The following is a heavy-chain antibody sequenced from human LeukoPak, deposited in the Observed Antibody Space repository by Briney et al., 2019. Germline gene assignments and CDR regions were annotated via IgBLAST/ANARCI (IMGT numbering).Heavy chain of an antibody. CDR3: ARDRRRDQTPGYFDY. CDR2: IYTTGNT. J-gene: IGHJ4*02. Sequence: SETLSLTCTVSGASISDYYWNWIRQPAGKGLEWLGRIYTTGNTNYNPSLKSRVTMSVDTPKNQFSLELTSVTAADTAVYYCARDRRRDQTPGYFDYWGQGTLVTVSS. V-gene: IGHV4-4*07. D-gene: IGHD2-15*01. CDR1: GASISDYY.